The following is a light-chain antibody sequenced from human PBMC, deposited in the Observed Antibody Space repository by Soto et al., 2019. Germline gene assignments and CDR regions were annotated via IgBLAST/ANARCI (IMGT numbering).Light chain of an antibody. V-gene: IGKV3-20*01. CDR3: QPDVSSQT. Sequence: EIVLTQSPGTLSLSPGERATLSCRASQSVSSSYLAWYQQKPGQAPRLLIYGASSRATGIPDRFSGSGSGTDFTLTISRLDPEDFAVYYCQPDVSSQTFGQGTKVEIK. CDR2: GAS. J-gene: IGKJ1*01. CDR1: QSVSSSY.